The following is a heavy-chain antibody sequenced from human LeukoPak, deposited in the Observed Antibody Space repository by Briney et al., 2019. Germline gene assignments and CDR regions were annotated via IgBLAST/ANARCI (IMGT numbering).Heavy chain of an antibody. D-gene: IGHD5-18*01. V-gene: IGHV4-59*01. CDR1: GGSISSYY. CDR2: VYYSGST. CDR3: ARDLGVMVRAFDI. Sequence: MSSETLSLTCTVSGGSISSYYWSWIRQPPGKRLEWIGYVYYSGSTSYNPSLKSRVTISVDTSKSQISLKLSSVTAADTAVYYCARDLGVMVRAFDIWGQGTMVTVSS. J-gene: IGHJ3*02.